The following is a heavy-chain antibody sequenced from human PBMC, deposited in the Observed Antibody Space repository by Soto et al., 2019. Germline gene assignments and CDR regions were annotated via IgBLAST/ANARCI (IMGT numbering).Heavy chain of an antibody. V-gene: IGHV3-30*18. CDR3: AKGRGPLEYYFDS. D-gene: IGHD3-16*01. CDR2: VSYDGSKT. Sequence: QVQLVESGGGVVQPGRSLRLSCAASGFTFSNYDMHWVRQAPGKGLEWVAVVSYDGSKTYYADSVKGRFTISRDNSKNTLYLQLNSLRTEDTAVYYCAKGRGPLEYYFDSWGQGTLVTVSS. CDR1: GFTFSNYD. J-gene: IGHJ4*02.